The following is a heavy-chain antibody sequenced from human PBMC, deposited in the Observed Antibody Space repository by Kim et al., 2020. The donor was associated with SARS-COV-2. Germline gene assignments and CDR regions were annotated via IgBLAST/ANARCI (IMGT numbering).Heavy chain of an antibody. CDR2: IHHSGNT. D-gene: IGHD1-1*01. V-gene: IGHV4-39*01. Sequence: SETLSLTCTVSGGSLTRGSYYWGWLRQPPGKGLEWIGSIHHSGNTYYNASLNSRVTISVDTSENQFSLRLSSVTAADTAVFYCSRPTGTEIDFWGQGTLVTVSS. CDR3: SRPTGTEIDF. J-gene: IGHJ4*02. CDR1: GGSLTRGSYY.